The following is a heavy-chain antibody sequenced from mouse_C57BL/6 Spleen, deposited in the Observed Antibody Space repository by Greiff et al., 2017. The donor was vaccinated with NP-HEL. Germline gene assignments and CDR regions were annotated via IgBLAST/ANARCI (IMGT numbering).Heavy chain of an antibody. CDR2: IYPGDGDT. J-gene: IGHJ3*01. CDR3: ARGGYGYEGAWFAY. D-gene: IGHD2-2*01. V-gene: IGHV1-82*01. Sequence: QVQLQQSGPELVKPGASVKISCKASGYAFSSSWMNWVKQRPGKGLEWIGRIYPGDGDTNYNGKFKGKATLTADKSSSTAYMQLSSLTSEDSAVYFCARGGYGYEGAWFAYWGQGTLVTVSA. CDR1: GYAFSSSW.